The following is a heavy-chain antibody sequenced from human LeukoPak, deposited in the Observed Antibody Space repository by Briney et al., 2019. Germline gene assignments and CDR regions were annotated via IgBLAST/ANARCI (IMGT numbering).Heavy chain of an antibody. D-gene: IGHD6-13*01. CDR2: ISSSGSTI. CDR3: ARADYSSSWFHFDY. V-gene: IGHV3-11*04. J-gene: IGHJ4*02. Sequence: PGGSLRLSCAASGFTFSDYYMSWIRQAPGKGLEWVSYISSSGSTIYYADSVKGRFTISRDNAKNSLYLQMNSLRAEDTAVYYCARADYSSSWFHFDYWGQGTLVTVSS. CDR1: GFTFSDYY.